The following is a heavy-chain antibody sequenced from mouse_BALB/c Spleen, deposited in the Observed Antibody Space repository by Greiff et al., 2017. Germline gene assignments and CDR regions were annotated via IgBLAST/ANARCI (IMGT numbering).Heavy chain of an antibody. V-gene: IGHV5-6-5*01. CDR1: GFTFSSYA. CDR2: ISSGGST. D-gene: IGHD2-1*01. J-gene: IGHJ2*01. CDR3: ARGGYYGNYLDY. Sequence: EVQLVESGGGLVKPGGSLKLSCAASGFTFSSYAMSWVRQTPEKRLEWVASISSGGSTYYPDSVKGRFTISRDNARNILYLQMSSLRSEDTAMYYCARGGYYGNYLDYWGQGTTLTVSS.